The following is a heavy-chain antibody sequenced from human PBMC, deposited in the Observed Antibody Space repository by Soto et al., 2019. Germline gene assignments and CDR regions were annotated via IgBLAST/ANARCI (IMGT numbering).Heavy chain of an antibody. J-gene: IGHJ4*02. CDR1: GFTFSSYG. CDR3: ARDGYCSGGSCQLDY. CDR2: IWYDGSNK. V-gene: IGHV3-33*01. D-gene: IGHD2-15*01. Sequence: QVQLVESGGGVVQPGRSLRLSCAASGFTFSSYGMHWVRQAPGKGLEWVAVIWYDGSNKYYADTVKGRFTISRDNSKNTLYLQMNSLRAEDTAVYYCARDGYCSGGSCQLDYWGQGTLVTVSS.